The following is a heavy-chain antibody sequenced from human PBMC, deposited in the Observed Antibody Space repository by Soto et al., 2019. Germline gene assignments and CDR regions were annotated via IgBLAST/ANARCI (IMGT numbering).Heavy chain of an antibody. J-gene: IGHJ2*01. V-gene: IGHV4-39*01. CDR2: IFYDGSP. CDR3: VRTVGSSWFFDL. CDR1: GASITSGDYY. Sequence: QLQLRQSGPGLVKPPEALSLTCSVSGASITSGDYYWGWIRQPPGKGLEWIGSIFYDGSPYYNQSLQSRLNLSVDTSKNQFSLKLNSATAADTAVYYCVRTVGSSWFFDLWGRDTLITVSS. D-gene: IGHD3-10*01.